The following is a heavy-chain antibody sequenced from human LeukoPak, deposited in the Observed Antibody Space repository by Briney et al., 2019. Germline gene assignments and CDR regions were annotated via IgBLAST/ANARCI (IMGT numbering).Heavy chain of an antibody. CDR2: IYTSGST. J-gene: IGHJ6*03. V-gene: IGHV4-61*02. CDR3: ARDRTTVTTLRYYYYYMDV. Sequence: SETLSLTCTVSGGSISSGTYYWTWIRQPAGKGLEWIGRIYTSGSTNYNPSLKSRVTISVDTSKNQFSLKLSSVTAADTAVYYCARDRTTVTTLRYYYYYMDVWGKGTTVTISS. D-gene: IGHD4-17*01. CDR1: GGSISSGTYY.